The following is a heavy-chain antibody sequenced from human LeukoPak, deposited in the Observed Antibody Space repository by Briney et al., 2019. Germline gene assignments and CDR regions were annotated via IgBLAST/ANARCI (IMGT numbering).Heavy chain of an antibody. CDR1: GFTLSTYW. CDR2: INSDGSNI. V-gene: IGHV3-74*01. CDR3: ARALLLGYGMDV. J-gene: IGHJ6*02. Sequence: PGGSLRLSCAASGFTLSTYWMHWVRQAPGKGLVWVSRINSDGSNINYADSVKGRFTISRDNSKNTLYLQMNSLRAEDTAVYYCARALLLGYGMDVWGQGTTVTVSS.